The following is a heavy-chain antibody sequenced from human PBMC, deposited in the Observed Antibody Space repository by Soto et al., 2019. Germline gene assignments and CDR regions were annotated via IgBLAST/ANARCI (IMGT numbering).Heavy chain of an antibody. J-gene: IGHJ4*02. D-gene: IGHD6-13*01. CDR1: GGTFSSYA. CDR2: IIPIFGTA. CDR3: AREPHAGYSSSWYDDY. Sequence: SVKVSCKASGGTFSSYAISWVRQAPGQGLEWMGGIIPIFGTANYAQKFQGRVTITADESTSTAYMELSSLRSEDTAVYYCAREPHAGYSSSWYDDYWGQGTLATVSS. V-gene: IGHV1-69*13.